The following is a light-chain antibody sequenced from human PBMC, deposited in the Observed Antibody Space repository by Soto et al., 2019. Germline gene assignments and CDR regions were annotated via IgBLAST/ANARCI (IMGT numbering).Light chain of an antibody. CDR1: RSLLHSSNNENH. J-gene: IGKJ4*01. V-gene: IGKV4-1*01. CDR3: HQYYSIPLT. CDR2: WAS. Sequence: DIAMTQSPDSLSVSLGERATINCKASRSLLHSSNNENHLAWYQQKPGQPPKLLIYWASTRESGVPDRLPGSGSETDFSLNISGLKAEDVALDSCHQYYSIPLTFGGGTQVELK.